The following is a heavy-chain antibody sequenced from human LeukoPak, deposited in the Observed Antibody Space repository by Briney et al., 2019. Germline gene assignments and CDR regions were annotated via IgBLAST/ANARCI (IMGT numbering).Heavy chain of an antibody. CDR3: ARGATGYCSSTSCYSFWFDP. CDR2: IYYSGST. V-gene: IGHV4-59*08. CDR1: GGSISSYY. D-gene: IGHD2-2*02. J-gene: IGHJ5*02. Sequence: SETLSLTCTVSGGSISSYYWSWIRQPPGKGLEWIGYIYYSGSTNYNPSLKSRVTISVDTSKNQFSLKLSSVTAADTAVYYCARGATGYCSSTSCYSFWFDPWGQGTLVTVSS.